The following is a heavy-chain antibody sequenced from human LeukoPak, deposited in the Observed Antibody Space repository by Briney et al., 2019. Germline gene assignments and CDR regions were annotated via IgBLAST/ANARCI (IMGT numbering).Heavy chain of an antibody. CDR2: ISWNSGSI. Sequence: GRSLRLSCAASGFTFDDYAMHWVRQDPGKGLEWVSGISWNSGSIGYADSVKGRFTISRDNAKNSLYLQMNSLRAEDTALYYCAKGHSSSWYGYYFDYWGQGTLVTVSS. CDR1: GFTFDDYA. D-gene: IGHD6-13*01. V-gene: IGHV3-9*01. CDR3: AKGHSSSWYGYYFDY. J-gene: IGHJ4*02.